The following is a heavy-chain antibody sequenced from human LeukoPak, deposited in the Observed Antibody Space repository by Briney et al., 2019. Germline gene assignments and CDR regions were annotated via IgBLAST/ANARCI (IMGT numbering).Heavy chain of an antibody. Sequence: PGGSLRLSCAASGFTFSDYYMSWIRQAPGKGLEWISYISGSGTTIYYADSVKGRFTISRDNSKNTLYLQMNSLRAEDTAVYYCARAQTGYSSGWYDWYFDLWGRGTLVTVSS. D-gene: IGHD6-19*01. V-gene: IGHV3-11*04. CDR3: ARAQTGYSSGWYDWYFDL. CDR2: ISGSGTTI. CDR1: GFTFSDYY. J-gene: IGHJ2*01.